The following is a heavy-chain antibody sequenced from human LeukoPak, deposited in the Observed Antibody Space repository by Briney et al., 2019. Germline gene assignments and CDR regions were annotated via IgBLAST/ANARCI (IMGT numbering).Heavy chain of an antibody. Sequence: SETLSLTCTVSGGSISSSSYYWGWIRQPPGKGLEWIGSIYYSGSTYYNPSLKSRVTISVDTSKNQFSLKLSSVTAADTAVYYCARELRPYSSSWLYYFDYWGQGTLVTVSS. D-gene: IGHD6-13*01. J-gene: IGHJ4*02. CDR2: IYYSGST. CDR3: ARELRPYSSSWLYYFDY. V-gene: IGHV4-39*07. CDR1: GGSISSSSYY.